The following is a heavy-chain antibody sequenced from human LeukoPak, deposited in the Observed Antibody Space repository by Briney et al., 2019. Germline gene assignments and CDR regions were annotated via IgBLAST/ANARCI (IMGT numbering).Heavy chain of an antibody. D-gene: IGHD4-17*01. CDR3: ARVTQTDYDFDY. CDR2: FDPEDGET. Sequence: ASLKVSCKVSGYTLTELSMHWVRQAPGKGLEWMGGFDPEDGETIYAQKFQGRVTMTEDTSTDTAYMELSSLRSEDTAVYYCARVTQTDYDFDYWGQGTLVTVSS. J-gene: IGHJ4*02. V-gene: IGHV1-24*01. CDR1: GYTLTELS.